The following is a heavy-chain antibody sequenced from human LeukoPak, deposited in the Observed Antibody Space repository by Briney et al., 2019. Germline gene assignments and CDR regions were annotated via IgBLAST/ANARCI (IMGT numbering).Heavy chain of an antibody. Sequence: SETLSLTCTVSGGSISSSSYYWGWIRQPPGKGLEWIGSIYYSGSTYYNPSLKSRVTISVDTSKNQFSLKLSSVTAADTAVYYCAGRVGRNGITFGGVIAAFDYWGQGTLVTVSS. V-gene: IGHV4-39*01. CDR2: IYYSGST. D-gene: IGHD3-16*02. CDR1: GGSISSSSYY. J-gene: IGHJ4*02. CDR3: AGRVGRNGITFGGVIAAFDY.